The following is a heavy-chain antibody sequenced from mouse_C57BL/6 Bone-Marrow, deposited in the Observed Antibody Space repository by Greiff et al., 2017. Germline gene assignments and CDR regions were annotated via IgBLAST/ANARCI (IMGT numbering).Heavy chain of an antibody. CDR2: INPNYGTT. V-gene: IGHV1-39*01. D-gene: IGHD2-4*01. Sequence: EVQLQQSGPELVKPGASVKISCKASGYSFTDYNMNWVKQSNGKSLEWIGVINPNYGTTSYNQKFKGKATLTVDQSSSTAYMQLNSLTSYDSSVYYCARDGELYDYDRRCAYWGQGTLVTVSA. CDR1: GYSFTDYN. J-gene: IGHJ3*01. CDR3: ARDGELYDYDRRCAY.